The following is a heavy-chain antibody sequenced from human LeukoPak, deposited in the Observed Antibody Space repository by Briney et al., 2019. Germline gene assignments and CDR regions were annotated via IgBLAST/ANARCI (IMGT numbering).Heavy chain of an antibody. Sequence: SETLSLTCAVYGGSFSGYYWSWIRQPPGKGLEWIGEINHSGSTNYNPSLKSRVTISVDTSKNQFSLKLSSVTAADTAVYYCARQPGYFGDQNWFDPWGQGTLVTVSS. J-gene: IGHJ5*02. CDR1: GGSFSGYY. V-gene: IGHV4-34*01. CDR2: INHSGST. CDR3: ARQPGYFGDQNWFDP. D-gene: IGHD3-9*01.